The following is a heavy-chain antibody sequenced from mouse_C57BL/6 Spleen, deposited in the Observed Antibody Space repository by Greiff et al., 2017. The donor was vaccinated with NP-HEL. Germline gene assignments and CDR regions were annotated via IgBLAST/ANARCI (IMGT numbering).Heavy chain of an antibody. V-gene: IGHV1-26*01. CDR2: INPNNGGT. D-gene: IGHD1-1*01. CDR1: GYTFTDYY. CDR3: ARCSFITEGYFDV. Sequence: EVQLQQSGPELVKPGASVKISCKASGYTFTDYYMNWVKQSHGKSLEWIGDINPNNGGTSYNQKFKGKATLTVDKSSSTAYMELRSLTSEDSAVYYCARCSFITEGYFDVWGTGTTVTVSS. J-gene: IGHJ1*03.